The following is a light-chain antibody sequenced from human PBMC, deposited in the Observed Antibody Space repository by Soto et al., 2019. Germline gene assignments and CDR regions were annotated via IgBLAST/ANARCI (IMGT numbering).Light chain of an antibody. V-gene: IGKV3-11*01. Sequence: VLTQSPTTLSLSPGDRATLSCRASQSVSSYLAWYQQKPGEAPRLLIYDASNMAAGIPARFSGSGSGTDFTIPISSLEPEDFAVYYCQQRSNWPSWTFGQGTKVDIK. J-gene: IGKJ1*01. CDR3: QQRSNWPSWT. CDR1: QSVSSY. CDR2: DAS.